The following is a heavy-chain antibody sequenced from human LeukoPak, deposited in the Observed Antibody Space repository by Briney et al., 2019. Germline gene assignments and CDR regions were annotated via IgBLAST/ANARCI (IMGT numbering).Heavy chain of an antibody. CDR2: INTNTGKT. V-gene: IGHV1-8*01. D-gene: IGHD2-2*01. J-gene: IGHJ4*02. CDR3: ARWVVGGGNDY. CDR1: GYRFTTYD. Sequence: AASVKVSCKASGYRFTTYDINWVRQAPGQGPEWMGWINTNTGKTGYPQKFQGRVTITADKSTSTAYMELSSLRSEDTAVYYCARWVVGGGNDYWGQGTLVTVSS.